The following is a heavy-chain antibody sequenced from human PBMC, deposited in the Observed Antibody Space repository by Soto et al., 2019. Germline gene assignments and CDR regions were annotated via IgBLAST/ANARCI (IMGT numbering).Heavy chain of an antibody. CDR1: GGSFSGYY. J-gene: IGHJ4*02. D-gene: IGHD3-10*01. Sequence: SETLSLTCAVYGGSFSGYYWSWIRQPPGKGLEWIGEINHSGSTNYNPSLKSRVTISVDTSKNQFSLKLSSVTAADTAVYYCARVGSGNYPLDYWGQGTLVTVSS. CDR3: ARVGSGNYPLDY. CDR2: INHSGST. V-gene: IGHV4-34*01.